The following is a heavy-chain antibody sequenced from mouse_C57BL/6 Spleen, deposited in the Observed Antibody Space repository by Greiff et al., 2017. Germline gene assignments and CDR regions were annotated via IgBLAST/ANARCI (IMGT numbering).Heavy chain of an antibody. Sequence: EVQLQQSGPVLVKPGASVKMSCKASGYTFPDYYMNWVKQSHGKSLEWIGVINPYNGGTSYNQKFKGKATLTVDKSSSTAYMELNSLTSEDSAVYYCARPSSGYWCAYWGQGTLVTVSA. J-gene: IGHJ3*01. D-gene: IGHD3-2*02. V-gene: IGHV1-19*01. CDR3: ARPSSGYWCAY. CDR2: INPYNGGT. CDR1: GYTFPDYY.